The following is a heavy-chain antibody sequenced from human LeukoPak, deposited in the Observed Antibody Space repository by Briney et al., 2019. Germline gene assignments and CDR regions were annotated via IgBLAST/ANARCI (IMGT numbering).Heavy chain of an antibody. CDR3: AELGITLIGGV. V-gene: IGHV3-48*03. D-gene: IGHD3-10*02. CDR1: GFTFSSYE. CDR2: ISSSGSTI. Sequence: GSLRLSCAASGFTFSSYEMNWVRQAPGKGLEWVSYISSSGSTIYYADSVKGRFTISRDNAKNSLYLQMNSLRAEDTAVYYCAELGITLIGGVWGKGTTVTISS. J-gene: IGHJ6*04.